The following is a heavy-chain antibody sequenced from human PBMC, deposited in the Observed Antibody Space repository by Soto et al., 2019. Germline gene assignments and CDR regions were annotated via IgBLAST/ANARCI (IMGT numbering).Heavy chain of an antibody. CDR2: IRSKAYGGTT. J-gene: IGHJ4*02. V-gene: IGHV3-49*04. D-gene: IGHD4-17*01. Sequence: GGSLRLSCTASGFTFGDYAMSWVRQAPGKGLEWVGFIRSKAYGGTTEYAASVKGRFTISRDDSKSIAYLQMNSLKTEDTAVYYCTRDWGPTVNDFDYWGQGTLATVSS. CDR1: GFTFGDYA. CDR3: TRDWGPTVNDFDY.